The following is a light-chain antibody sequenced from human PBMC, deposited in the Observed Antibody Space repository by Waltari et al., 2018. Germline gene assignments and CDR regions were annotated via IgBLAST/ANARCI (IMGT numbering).Light chain of an antibody. J-gene: IGLJ2*01. CDR1: SSDVGRYNY. V-gene: IGLV2-14*03. Sequence: HSALTQPASVSGSPGQSVTISCTGTSSDVGRYNYVSWYQQHPGKAPQPMIFDVINRPXXXXXXXXGSKSGNTASLTVSGLQAEDEADYYCSSYISSDTLELFGGGTSLTVL. CDR3: SSYISSDTLEL. CDR2: DVI.